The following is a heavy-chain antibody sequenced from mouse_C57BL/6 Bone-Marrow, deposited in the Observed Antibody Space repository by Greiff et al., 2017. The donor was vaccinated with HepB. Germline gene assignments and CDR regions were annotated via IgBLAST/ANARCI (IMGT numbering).Heavy chain of an antibody. CDR1: GFTFSDYG. V-gene: IGHV5-17*01. Sequence: EVQVVESGGGLVKPGGSLKLSCAASGFTFSDYGMHWVRQAPEKGLEWVAYISSGSSTIYYADTVKGRFTISRDNAKNTLFLQMTSLRSEDTAMYYCAINEGGDYYAMDYWGQGTSVTVSS. J-gene: IGHJ4*01. CDR3: AINEGGDYYAMDY. CDR2: ISSGSSTI.